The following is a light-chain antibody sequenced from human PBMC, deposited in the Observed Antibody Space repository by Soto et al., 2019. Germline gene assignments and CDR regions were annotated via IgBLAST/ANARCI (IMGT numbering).Light chain of an antibody. V-gene: IGKV3-11*01. Sequence: EIVLTQSPATLSLSPGERATLSCRASQSVSSYLAWYQQKPGQAPRLLIYGASTRATGIPGRFSGSGSGTEFTLTISRLEPEDFAVYYCQQFAASPRTFGQGTKVDIK. CDR2: GAS. CDR1: QSVSSY. CDR3: QQFAASPRT. J-gene: IGKJ1*01.